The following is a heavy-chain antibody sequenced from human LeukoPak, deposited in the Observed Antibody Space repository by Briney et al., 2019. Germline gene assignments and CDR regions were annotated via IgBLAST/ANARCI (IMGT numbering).Heavy chain of an antibody. CDR2: IRYDGSDK. V-gene: IGHV3-30*02. Sequence: GGSLRLSCAASGFTFSGYGMHWVRQAPGKGLEWVSFIRYDGSDKYYADSVKGRFTISRDNSKNTLYLQMNSLRAEDTAVYYCAKDHRVAVATNYYYYYMDVWGKGTTVTVSS. CDR3: AKDHRVAVATNYYYYYMDV. CDR1: GFTFSGYG. D-gene: IGHD6-19*01. J-gene: IGHJ6*03.